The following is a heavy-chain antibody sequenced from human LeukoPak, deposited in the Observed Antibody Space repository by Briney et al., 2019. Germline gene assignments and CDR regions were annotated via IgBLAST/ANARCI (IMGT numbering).Heavy chain of an antibody. CDR2: ISSSSSYI. D-gene: IGHD2-2*01. J-gene: IGHJ6*02. V-gene: IGHV3-21*01. CDR1: GFTFSSYN. Sequence: GGSLRLSCAASGFTFSSYNMNWVRQAPGKGLEWVSSISSSSSYIYYADSVKGRFTISRDNAKNSLYLQMNSLRAEDTAVYYCARDRRPIVVPAAMDVWGQGTTVTVSS. CDR3: ARDRRPIVVPAAMDV.